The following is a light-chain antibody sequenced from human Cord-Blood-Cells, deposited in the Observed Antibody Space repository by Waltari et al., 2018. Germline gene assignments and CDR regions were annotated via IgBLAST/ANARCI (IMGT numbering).Light chain of an antibody. CDR3: QQRSNWLLT. CDR1: QSVSSY. Sequence: EIVLTQSPATLSLSPGERATLSCRASQSVSSYLAWYQQKPGQAPRLLIYEAANRATGIPARFSGSWSGTDFTLTISSLAPEEFAVYYCQQRSNWLLTFGKGTKVEIK. CDR2: EAA. J-gene: IGKJ1*01. V-gene: IGKV3-11*01.